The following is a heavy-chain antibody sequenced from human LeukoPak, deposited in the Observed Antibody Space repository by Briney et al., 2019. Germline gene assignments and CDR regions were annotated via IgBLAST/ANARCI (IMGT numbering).Heavy chain of an antibody. J-gene: IGHJ4*02. CDR3: ARGGLLDIAPYY. D-gene: IGHD2-15*01. V-gene: IGHV7-4-1*02. Sequence: GASVKVSCKASGYTFTSYAMNWVRQAPGQGLEWMGWINTKTGNPTYAQGFTGRFVYSLGISVNTAHLQISSLKAEDTAVYYCARGGLLDIAPYYWGQGTLVTVSS. CDR1: GYTFTSYA. CDR2: INTKTGNP.